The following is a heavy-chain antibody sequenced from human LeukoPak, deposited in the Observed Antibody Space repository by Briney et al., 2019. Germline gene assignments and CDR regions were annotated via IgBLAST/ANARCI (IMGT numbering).Heavy chain of an antibody. CDR3: ARMAAAGNWFDP. CDR1: GFTFITYN. J-gene: IGHJ5*02. Sequence: GGSLRLSCAASGFTFITYNMNWVRQAPGKGPEWVSSVSSGSSFIYYADSVKGRFTISRDNAKNSLYLQMNSLRAEDTAIYYCARMAAAGNWFDPWGQGTLVTVSS. CDR2: VSSGSSFI. V-gene: IGHV3-21*01. D-gene: IGHD6-13*01.